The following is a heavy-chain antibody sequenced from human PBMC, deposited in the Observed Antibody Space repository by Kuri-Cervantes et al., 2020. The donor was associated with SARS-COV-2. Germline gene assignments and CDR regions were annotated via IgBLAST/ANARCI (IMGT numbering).Heavy chain of an antibody. CDR1: GGTFSSYA. CDR2: IIPIFGTA. D-gene: IGHD5/OR15-5a*01. V-gene: IGHV1-69*13. Sequence: SVKVSCKASGGTFSSYAISWVRQAPGQGLEWMGWIIPIFGTANYAQKFQGRVTITADESTSTAYMELRSLRSDDTAVYYCARGSYLRLGSWGQGTLVTVSS. J-gene: IGHJ4*02. CDR3: ARGSYLRLGS.